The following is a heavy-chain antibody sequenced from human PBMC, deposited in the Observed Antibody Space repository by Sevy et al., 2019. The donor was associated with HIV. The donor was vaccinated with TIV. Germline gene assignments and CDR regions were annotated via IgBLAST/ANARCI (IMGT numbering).Heavy chain of an antibody. J-gene: IGHJ3*02. CDR1: GPTFSNYA. V-gene: IGHV3-30*04. Sequence: GGSLRLSCAASGPTFSNYAMHWLRQAPGKGLEWVAVVSYDGGNTYYADSVKGRFTVSRDNSKGTLYLQMNSLRPDDTAIYYCARFPPERAFDIWGQGTMVTVSS. CDR3: ARFPPERAFDI. CDR2: VSYDGGNT.